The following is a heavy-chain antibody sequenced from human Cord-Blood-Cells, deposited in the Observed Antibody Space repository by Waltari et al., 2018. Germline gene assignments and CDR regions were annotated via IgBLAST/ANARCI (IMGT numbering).Heavy chain of an antibody. CDR3: ARVPVLYSSSWSFDY. D-gene: IGHD6-13*01. CDR1: GYTFTGYY. J-gene: IGHJ4*02. V-gene: IGHV1-2*02. CDR2: INPNSGGT. Sequence: QAQLVQSGAEVKKPGASVKVSGKASGYTFTGYYMHWVRQAPGQGLEWMGWINPNSGGTNYAQKFQGRVTMTRDTSISTAYMELSRLRSDDTAVYYCARVPVLYSSSWSFDYWGQGTLVTVSS.